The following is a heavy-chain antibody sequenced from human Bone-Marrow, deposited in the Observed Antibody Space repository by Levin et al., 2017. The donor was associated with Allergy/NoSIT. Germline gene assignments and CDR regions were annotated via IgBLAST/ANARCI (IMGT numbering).Heavy chain of an antibody. J-gene: IGHJ4*02. V-gene: IGHV4-61*01. D-gene: IGHD4-23*01. CDR3: ARGSYFGGLSFDC. CDR1: GGSVSSGSYY. CDR2: IYHSGST. Sequence: SETLSLTCTVSGGSVSSGSYYWSWIRQPPGKGLEWIAYIYHSGSTKYIPSLKSRVTISLDTSRNQFSLRLTSLTAADTAVYYCARGSYFGGLSFDCWGKGTLVTVSS.